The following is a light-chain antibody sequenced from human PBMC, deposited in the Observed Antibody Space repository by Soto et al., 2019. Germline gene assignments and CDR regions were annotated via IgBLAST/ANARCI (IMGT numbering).Light chain of an antibody. J-gene: IGKJ4*01. CDR3: QQYGSSPAT. CDR2: GAS. CDR1: QSVSSNF. Sequence: EIVLTQSPGTLSLSPGERVTLSCRASQSVSSNFLAWYQQQPGQAPRLLIYGASSRATGTPDRFTGSGSGTDFTLTISRLEPEDFAVYYWQQYGSSPATFGGGTKVEIK. V-gene: IGKV3-20*01.